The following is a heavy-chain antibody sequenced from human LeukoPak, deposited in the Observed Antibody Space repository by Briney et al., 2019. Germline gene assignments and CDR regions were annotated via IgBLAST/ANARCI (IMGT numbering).Heavy chain of an antibody. CDR1: GFTFSSYG. Sequence: GGSLRLSCAASGFTFSSYGMYWVRQAPGKGLEWVAFIRYDGSNKYYADSVKGRFTISRDNSKNTLYLQMNSLRAEDTAVYYCAKERQQLTNNWFDPWGQGTLVTVSS. CDR3: AKERQQLTNNWFDP. V-gene: IGHV3-30*02. CDR2: IRYDGSNK. D-gene: IGHD6-13*01. J-gene: IGHJ5*02.